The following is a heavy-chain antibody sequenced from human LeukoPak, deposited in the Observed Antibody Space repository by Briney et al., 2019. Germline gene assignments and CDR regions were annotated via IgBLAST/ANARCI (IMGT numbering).Heavy chain of an antibody. CDR1: GGSISSYY. V-gene: IGHV4-4*07. CDR2: IYTSGST. Sequence: SETLSLTCTVSGGSISSYYWSWLRQPAGKGLEWIGRIYTSGSTNYNPSLKSRVTMSLDTSMNQFSLTLSSVTAADTAVYYCARGPTTVTRAFDYWGQGTLVTVSS. J-gene: IGHJ4*02. D-gene: IGHD4-17*01. CDR3: ARGPTTVTRAFDY.